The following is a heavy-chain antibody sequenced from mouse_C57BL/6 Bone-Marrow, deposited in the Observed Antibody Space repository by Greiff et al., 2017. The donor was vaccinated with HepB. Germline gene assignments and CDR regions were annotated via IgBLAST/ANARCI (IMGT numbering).Heavy chain of an antibody. CDR2: ISYSGST. CDR1: GYSITSDY. CDR3: ARLITTPHWYFDV. J-gene: IGHJ1*03. Sequence: EVNVVESGPGLAKPSQTLSLTCSVTGYSITSDYWNWIRKFPGNKLEYMGYISYSGSTYYNPSLKSRISITRDTSKNQYYLQLNSVTTEDTATYYCARLITTPHWYFDVWGTGTTVTVSS. V-gene: IGHV3-8*01. D-gene: IGHD1-1*01.